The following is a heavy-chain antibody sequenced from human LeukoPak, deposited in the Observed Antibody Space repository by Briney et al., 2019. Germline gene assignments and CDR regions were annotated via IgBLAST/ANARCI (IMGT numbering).Heavy chain of an antibody. Sequence: SETLSLTCTVSGGSISSYYWSWIRQPPGKGLEWIGYIYYSGSTNYNPSLKSRVTISVDTSKNQFSLKLSSVTAADTAVYYCARQGRDYSSGYQRTYNWFDPWGQGTLVTVSS. CDR1: GGSISSYY. J-gene: IGHJ5*02. CDR2: IYYSGST. V-gene: IGHV4-59*08. D-gene: IGHD3-22*01. CDR3: ARQGRDYSSGYQRTYNWFDP.